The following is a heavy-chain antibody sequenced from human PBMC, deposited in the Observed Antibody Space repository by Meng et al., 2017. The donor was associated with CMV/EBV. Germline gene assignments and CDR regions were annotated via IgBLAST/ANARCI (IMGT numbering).Heavy chain of an antibody. V-gene: IGHV3-48*04. D-gene: IGHD6-6*01. CDR2: ISSSGSTI. J-gene: IGHJ4*02. CDR3: ARGLADRPWDY. Sequence: GESLKISCAASGFTFSSYSMNWVRQAPGKGLEWVSYISSSGSTISYADSVKGRFTISRDNAKNSLYLQMNSLRAEDTAVYYCARGLADRPWDYWGQGTLVTVSS. CDR1: GFTFSSYS.